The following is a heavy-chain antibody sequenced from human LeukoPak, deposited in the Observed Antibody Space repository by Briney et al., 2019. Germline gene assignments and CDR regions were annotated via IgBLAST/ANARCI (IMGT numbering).Heavy chain of an antibody. CDR2: IYTSGST. CDR3: ARDIGRPTFGGVIATYFDY. V-gene: IGHV4-4*07. D-gene: IGHD3-16*02. Sequence: KPSETLSLTCTVPGGSISSYYWSWIRQPAGKGLGWIGRIYTSGSTNYNPSLKSRVTMSVDTSKNQFSLKLSSVTAADRAVYYCARDIGRPTFGGVIATYFDYWGQGTLVTVSS. CDR1: GGSISSYY. J-gene: IGHJ4*02.